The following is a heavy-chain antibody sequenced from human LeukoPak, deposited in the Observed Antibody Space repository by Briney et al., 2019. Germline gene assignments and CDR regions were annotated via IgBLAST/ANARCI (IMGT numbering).Heavy chain of an antibody. J-gene: IGHJ6*03. Sequence: EWMRIIYPGDSDTRYSPSFQGQVTISADKSISTAYLQWSSLKASDTAMYYCARRAAGYMDVWGKGTTVTVSS. CDR3: ARRAAGYMDV. D-gene: IGHD3-10*01. CDR2: IYPGDSDT. V-gene: IGHV5-51*01.